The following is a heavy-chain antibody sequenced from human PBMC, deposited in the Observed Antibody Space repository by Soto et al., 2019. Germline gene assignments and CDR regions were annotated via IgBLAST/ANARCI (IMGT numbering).Heavy chain of an antibody. V-gene: IGHV1-2*02. CDR2: INPNSGGP. J-gene: IGHJ4*02. D-gene: IGHD1-26*01. Sequence: QVQLVQSGAEVKKPGASVKVSCKASGYTFTGYYMHWVRKAPGQGLEWMGWINPNSGGPNYAQKYQGSVTMTRDTSVITAYMALCRLGSDDTAVYYWARGGQGGNFTFFDYWGQGTLVTVSS. CDR1: GYTFTGYY. CDR3: ARGGQGGNFTFFDY.